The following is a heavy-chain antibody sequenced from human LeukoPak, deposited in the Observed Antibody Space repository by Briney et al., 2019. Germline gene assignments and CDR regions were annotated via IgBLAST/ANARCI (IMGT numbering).Heavy chain of an antibody. CDR1: GYTFTSYG. V-gene: IGHV1-46*01. CDR2: INPSSGTT. CDR3: ARGPHKRTYDRDNWFDP. Sequence: ASVKVSCKASGYTFTSYGISWVRQAPGQGLEWMGIINPSSGTTNYAQKFQGRVTMTRDMSTSTVYMELSSLRSEDTAVYYCARGPHKRTYDRDNWFDPWGQGTLVTVSS. D-gene: IGHD3-3*01. J-gene: IGHJ5*02.